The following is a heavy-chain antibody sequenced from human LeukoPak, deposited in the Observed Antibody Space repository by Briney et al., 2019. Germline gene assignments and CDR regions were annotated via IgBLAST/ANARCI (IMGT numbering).Heavy chain of an antibody. J-gene: IGHJ5*02. Sequence: PSETLSLTCTVSGGSISSGGYYWSWIRQHPGKGLEWIGYIYYSGSTYYNPSLKSRVTISVDTSKNQFSLKLSSVTAADTAVYYCASLVNNWNDDNWFDPWGQGTLVTVSS. V-gene: IGHV4-31*03. D-gene: IGHD1-1*01. CDR2: IYYSGST. CDR3: ASLVNNWNDDNWFDP. CDR1: GGSISSGGYY.